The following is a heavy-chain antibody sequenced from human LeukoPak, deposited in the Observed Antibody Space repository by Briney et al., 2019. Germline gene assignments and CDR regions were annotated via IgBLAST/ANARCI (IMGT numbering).Heavy chain of an antibody. V-gene: IGHV3-33*01. D-gene: IGHD2-15*01. J-gene: IGHJ6*02. CDR1: GFTFSSYG. CDR3: ARSPLEYCSGGSCYALSYYYYSMDV. CDR2: IWYDGSNK. Sequence: GGSLRLSCAASGFTFSSYGMHWVRQAPGKGLEWVAVIWYDGSNKYYADSVKGRFTISRDNSKNTLYLQMNSLRAEDTAVYYCARSPLEYCSGGSCYALSYYYYSMDVWGQGTTVTVSS.